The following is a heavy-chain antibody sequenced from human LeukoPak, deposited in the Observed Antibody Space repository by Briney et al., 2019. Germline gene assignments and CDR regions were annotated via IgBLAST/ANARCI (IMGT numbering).Heavy chain of an antibody. Sequence: GGALRLSCTTSVLTFNNYPMHLVRQAPGKGLEGVATISHDVSYENYAVHAKGRFIIPKTSSMKSLLLQINSLIIHHTACNYFSREGVGFDYWGWGKLVTVSS. J-gene: IGHJ4*02. CDR1: VLTFNNYP. CDR3: SREGVGFDY. CDR2: ISHDVSYE. V-gene: IGHV3-30*04. D-gene: IGHD1-26*01.